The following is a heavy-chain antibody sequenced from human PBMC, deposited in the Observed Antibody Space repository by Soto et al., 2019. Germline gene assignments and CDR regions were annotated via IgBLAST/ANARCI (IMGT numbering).Heavy chain of an antibody. CDR2: LYSGGST. Sequence: EVQLVESGGGLVQPGGSLRLSCAASRFTVSSDYMSWVRQAPGKGLEWVSVLYSGGSTYYADSVKGRFTISRDNSKNTLYIQMNSLRAEDTAVYYCARRTYFDCWGQGTLVTVSS. D-gene: IGHD1-1*01. J-gene: IGHJ4*02. CDR1: RFTVSSDY. V-gene: IGHV3-66*04. CDR3: ARRTYFDC.